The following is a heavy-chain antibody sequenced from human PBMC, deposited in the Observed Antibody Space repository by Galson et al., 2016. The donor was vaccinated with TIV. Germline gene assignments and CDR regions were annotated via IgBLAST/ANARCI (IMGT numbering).Heavy chain of an antibody. CDR1: GYTFSNYG. Sequence: PVKVSCKASGYTFSNYGVSWIRQAPGHGLEWMGWISGYNGNTNYAQKFQGRVTLTTDTLTNTAYMELRSLTPDDTAIYYCARDRMAILTGHECDYWGQGTLVTISS. CDR2: ISGYNGNT. D-gene: IGHD3-9*01. CDR3: ARDRMAILTGHECDY. J-gene: IGHJ4*02. V-gene: IGHV1-18*01.